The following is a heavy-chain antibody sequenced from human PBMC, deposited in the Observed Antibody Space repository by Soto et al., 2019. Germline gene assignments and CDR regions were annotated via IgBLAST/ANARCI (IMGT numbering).Heavy chain of an antibody. Sequence: SVRQENEQGLEWTGWINPNSGGTNYAQKFQGWVTMTRDTSISTAYMELSRLRSDDTAVYYCARDSTLITMIVVVNPVRPGYYGMDVWGQGTTVTVSS. D-gene: IGHD3-22*01. J-gene: IGHJ6*02. CDR2: INPNSGGT. V-gene: IGHV1-2*04. CDR3: ARDSTLITMIVVVNPVRPGYYGMDV.